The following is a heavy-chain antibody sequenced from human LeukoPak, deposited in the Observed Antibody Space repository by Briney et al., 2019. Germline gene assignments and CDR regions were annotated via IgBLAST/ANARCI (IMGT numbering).Heavy chain of an antibody. J-gene: IGHJ5*02. CDR2: INHSGST. D-gene: IGHD2-8*02. Sequence: PGGSLRLSCAASGFTFSSYWMSWVRQPPGKGLEWIGEINHSGSTNYNPSLKSRVTISVDTSKNQFSLKLSSVTAADTAVYYCARGWSKSPWGQGTLVTVSS. CDR3: ARGWSKSP. CDR1: GFTFSSYW. V-gene: IGHV4-34*01.